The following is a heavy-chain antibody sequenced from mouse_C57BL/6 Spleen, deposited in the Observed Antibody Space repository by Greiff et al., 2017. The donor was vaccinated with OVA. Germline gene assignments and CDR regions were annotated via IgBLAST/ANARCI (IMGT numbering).Heavy chain of an antibody. D-gene: IGHD1-1*02. CDR1: GFAFSSYW. CDR3: AREAALYWCFDD. V-gene: IGHV1-80*01. Sequence: VQLQQSGAELVKPGASVKISCKASGFAFSSYWMNWVHQRPGKGLEWIGQIYPGDGDTNYYGKFKGKATLTADKTSSTDYMQLSSLTSEDSAVYFCAREAALYWCFDDWGKGTTLTVSS. CDR2: IYPGDGDT. J-gene: IGHJ2*01.